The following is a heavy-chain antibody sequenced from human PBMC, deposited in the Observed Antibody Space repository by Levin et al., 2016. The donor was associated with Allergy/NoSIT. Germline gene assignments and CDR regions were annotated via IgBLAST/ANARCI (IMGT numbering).Heavy chain of an antibody. J-gene: IGHJ6*03. D-gene: IGHD1-7*01. CDR2: MYSGGST. Sequence: GESLKISCAASGLTVTTYYMSWVRQAPGKGLEWVSVMYSGGSTYYADSVKGRFTISRDKSKNTLYLQMNTLRAEDTAIYYCAKEGGNSAAYSMDVWGKGTTVTVSS. V-gene: IGHV3-53*01. CDR3: AKEGGNSAAYSMDV. CDR1: GLTVTTYY.